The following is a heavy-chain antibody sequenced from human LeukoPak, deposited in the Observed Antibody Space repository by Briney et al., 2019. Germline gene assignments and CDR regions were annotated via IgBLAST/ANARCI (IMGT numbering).Heavy chain of an antibody. CDR2: ISYDGNKK. J-gene: IGHJ3*01. D-gene: IGHD6-19*01. CDR3: ARDRGGWYKDALDV. Sequence: GGSLRLSCAASGFTFSSFGMHWVRQAPGKGLEWMAVISYDGNKKYYADSIKGRFTISRDNSKNTILLEVNSLRLEDTAIYYCARDRGGWYKDALDVWGQGTMVTVSS. V-gene: IGHV3-30*19. CDR1: GFTFSSFG.